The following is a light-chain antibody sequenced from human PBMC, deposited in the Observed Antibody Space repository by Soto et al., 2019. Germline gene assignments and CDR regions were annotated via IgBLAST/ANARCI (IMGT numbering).Light chain of an antibody. V-gene: IGKV3-20*01. CDR3: QQYGTSPRT. J-gene: IGKJ1*01. Sequence: EIVLTQSPATLSLSPGERATLSCRASQSVSSNYFAWYQQKSGQAPRLLIYGASSRASGIPDRFSGSASGTDFILTISRLEPEDFALYYCQQYGTSPRTFGQGTNVEVK. CDR1: QSVSSNY. CDR2: GAS.